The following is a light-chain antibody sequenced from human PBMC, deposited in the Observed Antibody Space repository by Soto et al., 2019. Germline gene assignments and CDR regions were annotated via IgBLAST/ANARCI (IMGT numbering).Light chain of an antibody. CDR1: QSISSY. CDR2: AAS. Sequence: DIEMTQSPSSVSASVGDRVTITCRASQSISSYLNWYQQKPGNAPNLLIYAASTLQSGVPSRFSAYGSETDFTLTISNLQAEDFATYYCQQSYTTPRTFGQGTKVEVK. CDR3: QQSYTTPRT. V-gene: IGKV1-39*01. J-gene: IGKJ1*01.